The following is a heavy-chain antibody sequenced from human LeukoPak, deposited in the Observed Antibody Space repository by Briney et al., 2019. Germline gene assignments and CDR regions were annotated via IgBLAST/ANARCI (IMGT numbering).Heavy chain of an antibody. CDR1: GYSFSTHW. V-gene: IGHV5-51*01. D-gene: IGHD1-1*01. CDR2: IYAGDFDT. Sequence: GESLKISCKGSGYSFSTHWIGWVRQMPGKGLEWLGIIYAGDFDTRYSPSFQGQVTISVDRSINTAYLQWNSLKASDTATYCARGGDDEDQPNDVIDIWGQGNLVTVSS. J-gene: IGHJ4*01. CDR3: ARGGDDEDQPNDVIDI.